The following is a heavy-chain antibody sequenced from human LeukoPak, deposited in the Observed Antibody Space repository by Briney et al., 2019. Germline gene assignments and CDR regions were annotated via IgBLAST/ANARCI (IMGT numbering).Heavy chain of an antibody. V-gene: IGHV1-2*02. CDR2: INPNSGDT. CDR3: ARDRIAAPDDFDY. Sequence: ASVKVSCKTSGYTFTNYYMHWVRQAPGQGLEWMGWINPNSGDTNCAQKFQGRVTMTRDTSINTAYVEVSRLTSDDTAVYYCARDRIAAPDDFDYWGPGTSVTVSS. J-gene: IGHJ4*02. D-gene: IGHD6-13*01. CDR1: GYTFTNYY.